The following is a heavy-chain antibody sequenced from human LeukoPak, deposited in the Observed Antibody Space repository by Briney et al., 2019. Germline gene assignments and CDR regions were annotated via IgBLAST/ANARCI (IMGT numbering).Heavy chain of an antibody. CDR1: GGSFSGYY. V-gene: IGHV4-34*01. CDR3: ARVPCSGGSCYSYAIWFDP. D-gene: IGHD2-15*01. Sequence: SETLSLTCAVYGGSFSGYYWSWIRQPPGKGLEWIGEINHSGSTNYNPSLKSRVTISVDTSKNQFSLKLSSVTAADTAVYYCARVPCSGGSCYSYAIWFDPWGQGTLVTVSS. J-gene: IGHJ5*02. CDR2: INHSGST.